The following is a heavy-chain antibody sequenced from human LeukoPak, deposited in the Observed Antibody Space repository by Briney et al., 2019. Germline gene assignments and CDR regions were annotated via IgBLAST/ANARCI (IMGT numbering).Heavy chain of an antibody. CDR3: AKIRLGDGYNSDAFDI. Sequence: GGSLRLSCAASGFTFSSYGMHWVRQAPGKGLEWVAVISYDGSNKYYADSVKGRFTISRDNSKNTLYLQMNSLRAEDTAVYYSAKIRLGDGYNSDAFDIWGQGTMVTVSS. D-gene: IGHD5-24*01. CDR1: GFTFSSYG. J-gene: IGHJ3*02. CDR2: ISYDGSNK. V-gene: IGHV3-30*18.